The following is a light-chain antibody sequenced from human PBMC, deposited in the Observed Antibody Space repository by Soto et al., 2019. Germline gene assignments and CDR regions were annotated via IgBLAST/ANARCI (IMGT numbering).Light chain of an antibody. Sequence: DIQMTQSPSSLSASVGDRFTITGLASQSISSYLNWYQQKPGKAPKLLIYAASSLQSGVPSRFSGSGSGTDFTLTISSLQPEDFATYYCQQSYSTPRTFGQGTKVDI. V-gene: IGKV1-39*01. CDR2: AAS. CDR1: QSISSY. J-gene: IGKJ1*01. CDR3: QQSYSTPRT.